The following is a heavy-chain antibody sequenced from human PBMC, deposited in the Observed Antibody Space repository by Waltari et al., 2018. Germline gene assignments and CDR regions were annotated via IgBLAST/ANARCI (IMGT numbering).Heavy chain of an antibody. J-gene: IGHJ5*02. V-gene: IGHV1-69*08. Sequence: QVSLVQSGSGVTTPGSPVKVSCKASGVTFSSYTISWVRQAPGQGLEWMGRINPILGIANYAQKFQGRVTITADKSTSTAYMELSSLGSEDTAVYYCARDQEGYYKPWFDPWGQGTLVTVSS. D-gene: IGHD2-8*01. CDR3: ARDQEGYYKPWFDP. CDR1: GVTFSSYT. CDR2: INPILGIA.